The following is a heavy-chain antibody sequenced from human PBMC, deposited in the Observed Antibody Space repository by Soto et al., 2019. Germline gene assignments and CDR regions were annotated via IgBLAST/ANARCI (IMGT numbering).Heavy chain of an antibody. Sequence: GGSLRLSCAASGFTFSSYAMSWVRQAPGKGLEWVSAISGSGGSTYYADSVKGRFTISRDNSKNTLYLQMNSLRAEDTAVYYCAKDRARIAATYALFDYWGQGTLVTVSS. CDR1: GFTFSSYA. J-gene: IGHJ4*02. D-gene: IGHD6-13*01. CDR3: AKDRARIAATYALFDY. V-gene: IGHV3-23*01. CDR2: ISGSGGST.